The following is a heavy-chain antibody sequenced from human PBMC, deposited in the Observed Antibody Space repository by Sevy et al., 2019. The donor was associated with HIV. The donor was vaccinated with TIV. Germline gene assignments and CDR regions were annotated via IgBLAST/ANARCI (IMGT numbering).Heavy chain of an antibody. CDR1: GLTFSDYN. V-gene: IGHV3-21*01. J-gene: IGHJ3*01. CDR3: ARGVRTYDAFDL. CDR2: ISGLSNYI. D-gene: IGHD6-6*01. Sequence: GGSLRLSCAASGLTFSDYNMNWVRLAPGKGLEWVSYISGLSNYIYYADSVKGRFSISRDNAKNSLFLQMNSLRAEDTALYYCARGVRTYDAFDLWGQGTMVTVSS.